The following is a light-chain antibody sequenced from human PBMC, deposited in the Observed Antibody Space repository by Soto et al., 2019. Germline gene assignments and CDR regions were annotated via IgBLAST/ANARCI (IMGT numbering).Light chain of an antibody. CDR3: QQYGSSPFT. CDR1: QSVISRF. V-gene: IGKV3-20*01. J-gene: IGKJ2*01. CDR2: GAS. Sequence: EIVLTQSPGTLSLSPGKRATLSCRATQSVISRFLAWYQQKPGQAPRLLIYGASSRATGIPDRFSGSGSGTDFTLTISRLEPEDFAVFSCQQYGSSPFTFGQGTKLEIK.